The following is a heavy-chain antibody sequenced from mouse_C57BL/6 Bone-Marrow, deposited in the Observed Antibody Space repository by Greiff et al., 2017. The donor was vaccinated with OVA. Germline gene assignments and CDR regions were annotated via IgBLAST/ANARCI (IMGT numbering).Heavy chain of an antibody. CDR3: AKNGHYGSEDWYFDV. Sequence: VQGVESGPGLVQPSQSLSITCTVSGFSLTSYGVHWVRQSPGKGLEWLGVIWRGGSTDYNAAFMSRLSITKDNSKSQVFFKMNSLQADDTAIYYCAKNGHYGSEDWYFDVWGTGTTVTVSS. CDR1: GFSLTSYG. D-gene: IGHD1-1*01. CDR2: IWRGGST. V-gene: IGHV2-5*01. J-gene: IGHJ1*03.